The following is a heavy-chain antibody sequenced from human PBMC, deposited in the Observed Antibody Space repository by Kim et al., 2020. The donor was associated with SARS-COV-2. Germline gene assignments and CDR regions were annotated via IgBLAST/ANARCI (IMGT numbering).Heavy chain of an antibody. V-gene: IGHV6-1*01. J-gene: IGHJ6*02. CDR2: TYYRSKWYN. Sequence: SQTLSLTCAISGDSVSSNSAAWNWIRQSPSRGLEWLGRTYYRSKWYNDYAVSVKSRITINPDTSKNQFSLQLNSVTPEDTAVYYCARDDIAAAGTRDYYYGMDVWGQGTTVTVSS. D-gene: IGHD6-13*01. CDR3: ARDDIAAAGTRDYYYGMDV. CDR1: GDSVSSNSAA.